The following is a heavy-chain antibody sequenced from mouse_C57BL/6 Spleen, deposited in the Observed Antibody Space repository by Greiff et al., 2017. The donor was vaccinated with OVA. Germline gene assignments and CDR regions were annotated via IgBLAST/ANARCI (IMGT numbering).Heavy chain of an antibody. CDR3: TRRGGHWYFDV. CDR2: IDPETGGT. Sequence: QVQLQQSGAELVRPGASVTLSCKASGYTFTDYEMHWVKQTPVHGLEWIGAIDPETGGTAYNQKFKGKAILTADKSSSTAYMELRSLTSEDSAVYYCTRRGGHWYFDVWGTGTTVTVSS. CDR1: GYTFTDYE. J-gene: IGHJ1*03. V-gene: IGHV1-15*01.